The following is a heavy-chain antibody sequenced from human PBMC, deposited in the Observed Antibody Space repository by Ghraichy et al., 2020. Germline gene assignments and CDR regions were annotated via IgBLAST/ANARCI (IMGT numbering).Heavy chain of an antibody. J-gene: IGHJ6*02. CDR2: IVVGSGNT. D-gene: IGHD4-11*01. CDR3: AAGLTTVTTAPLDYYYGMDV. Sequence: SVKVSCKASGFTFTSSAVQWVRQARGQRLEWIGWIVVGSGNTNYAQKFQERVTITRDMSTSTAYMELSSLRSEDTAVYYCAAGLTTVTTAPLDYYYGMDVWGQGTTVTVSS. CDR1: GFTFTSSA. V-gene: IGHV1-58*01.